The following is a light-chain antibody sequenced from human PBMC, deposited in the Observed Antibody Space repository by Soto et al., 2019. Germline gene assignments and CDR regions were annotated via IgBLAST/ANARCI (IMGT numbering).Light chain of an antibody. CDR3: TSYAGSNNFGV. Sequence: QSALTQPPSASGSPGQSVTISCTGTSSDVGSYNYVSWYQQHPGKAPKLMIYEVTKRPSGVPDRVSGSKSGNTASLTVSGLQAEDEADYYCTSYAGSNNFGVFGTGTKLPVL. J-gene: IGLJ1*01. CDR1: SSDVGSYNY. V-gene: IGLV2-8*01. CDR2: EVT.